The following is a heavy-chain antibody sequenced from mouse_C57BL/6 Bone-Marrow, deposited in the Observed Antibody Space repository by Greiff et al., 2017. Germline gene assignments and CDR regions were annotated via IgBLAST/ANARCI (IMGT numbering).Heavy chain of an antibody. CDR2: IYPGGGYT. CDR1: GYTFTNYW. V-gene: IGHV1-63*01. J-gene: IGHJ2*01. D-gene: IGHD2-4*01. Sequence: QVQLQQSGAELVRPGTSVKMSCKASGYTFTNYWIGWAKQRPGHGLEWIGDIYPGGGYTNYNEKFKGKATLTADKSSSTAYMQFRSLTSEESAVYYCARSGGLRRGYDFDYWGQGTTLTVSS. CDR3: ARSGGLRRGYDFDY.